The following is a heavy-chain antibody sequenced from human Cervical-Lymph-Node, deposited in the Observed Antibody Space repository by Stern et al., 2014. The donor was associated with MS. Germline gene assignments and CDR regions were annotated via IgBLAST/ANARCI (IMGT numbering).Heavy chain of an antibody. D-gene: IGHD4-17*01. V-gene: IGHV2-70*01. CDR1: GFSLSTSGMC. CDR2: IDWDDDK. CDR3: ARIPLGDYEGGYYGMDV. J-gene: IGHJ6*02. Sequence: QITLKESGPALVKPTQTLTLTCTFSGFSLSTSGMCVSWIRQPPGKALEWLALIDWDDDKYYSTSLKTRLTISKDTSKNQVVLTMTNMDPVDTATYYCARIPLGDYEGGYYGMDVRGQGTTVTVSS.